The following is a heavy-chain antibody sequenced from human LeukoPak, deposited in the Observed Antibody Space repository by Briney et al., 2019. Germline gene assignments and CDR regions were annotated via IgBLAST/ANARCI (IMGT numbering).Heavy chain of an antibody. D-gene: IGHD3-22*01. CDR2: ISYDGSNK. CDR1: GFTFSSYA. J-gene: IGHJ4*02. Sequence: GGSLRLSCAASGFTFSSYAMHWVRQAPGKGLEWVAVISYDGSNKYYADSVKGRFTISRDNAKNSLYLQMNSLRAEDTAVYYCARDDDSSGYYPITFDYWGQGTLVTVSS. CDR3: ARDDDSSGYYPITFDY. V-gene: IGHV3-30*04.